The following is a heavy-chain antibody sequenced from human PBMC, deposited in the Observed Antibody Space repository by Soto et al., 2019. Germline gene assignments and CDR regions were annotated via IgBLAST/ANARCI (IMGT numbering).Heavy chain of an antibody. CDR2: IYSDGSAT. V-gene: IGHV3-74*03. J-gene: IGHJ4*02. D-gene: IGHD4-17*01. CDR3: ARGNYGGFDY. Sequence: VQLVESGGGLVEPGGSLRLSCAASGFTFSYYWMHWVRQTPEKGLVWVARIYSDGSATTYADSVKGRFTISRDNSKNTLYLQMNSLRADDTAVYYCARGNYGGFDYWGQGTLVTVSS. CDR1: GFTFSYYW.